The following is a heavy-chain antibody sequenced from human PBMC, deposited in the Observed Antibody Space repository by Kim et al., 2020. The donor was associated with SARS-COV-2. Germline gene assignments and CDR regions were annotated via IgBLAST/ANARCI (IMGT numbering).Heavy chain of an antibody. J-gene: IGHJ6*02. CDR3: ARLRTSWRGMDV. CDR2: IYPGDSET. V-gene: IGHV5-51*01. CDR1: GYSFTNYW. Sequence: GESLKISCKGSGYSFTNYWIGLVLQMPGTGLEWMGIIYPGDSETRYSPSFQGQITMSVDKSISTAYLQWSRLQASDTAMYYCARLRTSWRGMDVWGQGTTVTVSS. D-gene: IGHD6-13*01.